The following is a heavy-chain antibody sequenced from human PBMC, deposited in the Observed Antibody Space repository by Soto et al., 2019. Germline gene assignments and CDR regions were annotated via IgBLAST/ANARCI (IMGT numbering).Heavy chain of an antibody. CDR1: GRSMSGYH. J-gene: IGHJ4*02. V-gene: IGHV4-4*07. CDR3: AREDYYDTGYYVV. Sequence: SEPLSLTCTVSGRSMSGYHWSWIRQPAGERLEWIGRIYTSGTTDFNPSLKGRVTMSVDTSKNQFSLKLTSVTAADTALYYCAREDYYDTGYYVVWGQGTQVTVSS. CDR2: IYTSGTT. D-gene: IGHD3-9*01.